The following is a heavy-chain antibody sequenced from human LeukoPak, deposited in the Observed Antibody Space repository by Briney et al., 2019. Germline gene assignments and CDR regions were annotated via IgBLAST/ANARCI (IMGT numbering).Heavy chain of an antibody. V-gene: IGHV3-15*01. CDR1: GFSFSSYY. J-gene: IGHJ6*02. D-gene: IGHD5-24*01. CDR3: TACRDGYNLYYGMDV. Sequence: PGGSLRLSCAASGFSFSSYYMHWVRQAPGKGLGWVGRIKRKTDGGTTDYAAPVKGRFTNSRDDSKNTLYLQMNSLKTEDTAVYYCTACRDGYNLYYGMDVWGQGTAVTVSS. CDR2: IKRKTDGGTT.